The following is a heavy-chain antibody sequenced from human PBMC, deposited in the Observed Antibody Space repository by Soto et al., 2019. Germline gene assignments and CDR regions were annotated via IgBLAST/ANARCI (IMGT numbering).Heavy chain of an antibody. D-gene: IGHD6-19*01. Sequence: SETLSLTCTVSGGSISGYYWSWIRQPAGKGLEWIGRIYTSGSTNYNPSLKSRVTMSVDTSRNQFSLKLSSVTAADTAVYYCARDWPVAGTGGYYYYGMDVWGQGTTGIVS. CDR2: IYTSGST. CDR1: GGSISGYY. CDR3: ARDWPVAGTGGYYYYGMDV. V-gene: IGHV4-4*07. J-gene: IGHJ6*02.